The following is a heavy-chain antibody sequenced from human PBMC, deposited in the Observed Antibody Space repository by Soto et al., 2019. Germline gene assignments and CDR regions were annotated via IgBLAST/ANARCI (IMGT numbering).Heavy chain of an antibody. CDR3: TTLSITIFGVVLMDV. Sequence: GGSLRLSCAASGFTFSDHYMDWVRQAPGKGLEWVGRIKSKTDGGTTDYAAPVKGRFTISRDDSKNTLYLQMNSLKTEDTAVYYCTTLSITIFGVVLMDVWGQGTTVTGSS. V-gene: IGHV3-15*07. D-gene: IGHD3-3*01. J-gene: IGHJ6*02. CDR1: GFTFSDHY. CDR2: IKSKTDGGTT.